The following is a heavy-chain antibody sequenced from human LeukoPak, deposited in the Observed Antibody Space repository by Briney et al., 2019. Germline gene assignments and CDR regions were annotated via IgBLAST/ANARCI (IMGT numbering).Heavy chain of an antibody. V-gene: IGHV3-11*06. CDR1: GFTFSDYY. Sequence: GGSLRLSCAASGFTFSDYYMSWIRQAPGKGLEWVSYISSSSSYTNYADSVKGRFTISRDDAKNSLYLQMNSLRDEDTAVYYCAREYFGTASYGMDVWGQGTTVTVSS. D-gene: IGHD3-9*01. J-gene: IGHJ6*02. CDR2: ISSSSSYT. CDR3: AREYFGTASYGMDV.